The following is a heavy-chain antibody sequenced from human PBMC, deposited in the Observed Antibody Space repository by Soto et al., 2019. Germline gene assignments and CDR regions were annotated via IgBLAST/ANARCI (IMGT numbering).Heavy chain of an antibody. D-gene: IGHD6-6*01. CDR2: INPSGGST. V-gene: IGHV1-46*01. J-gene: IGHJ5*02. CDR3: ARDGVGSSFDP. CDR1: GYTFTSYY. Sequence: ASVKVSCKASGYTFTSYYMHWVRPAPGQGLEWMGIINPSGGSTSYEQKFQGRVTMTRDTSTSTVYMELSSLRSEDTAVDCCARDGVGSSFDPWGQGTLVTVSS.